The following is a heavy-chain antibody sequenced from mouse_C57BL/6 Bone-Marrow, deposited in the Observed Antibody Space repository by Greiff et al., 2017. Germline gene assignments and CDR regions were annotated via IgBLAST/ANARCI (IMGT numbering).Heavy chain of an antibody. J-gene: IGHJ1*03. CDR2: INPNYGTT. Sequence: EVQLQQSGPELVKPGASVKISCKASGYSFTDYNMNWVKQSNGKSLEWIGVINPNYGTTSYNQKFKGKATLTVDQSSSTAYMQLNSLTSEDSAVYYCARNYYGSSYPYWYFDVWGTGTTVTVSS. CDR1: GYSFTDYN. D-gene: IGHD1-1*01. CDR3: ARNYYGSSYPYWYFDV. V-gene: IGHV1-39*01.